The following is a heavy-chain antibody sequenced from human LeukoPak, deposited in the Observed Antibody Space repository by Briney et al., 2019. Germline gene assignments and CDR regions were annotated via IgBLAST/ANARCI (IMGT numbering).Heavy chain of an antibody. CDR3: ARDGQYHFDSSGYSLIPDAFNI. D-gene: IGHD3-22*01. Sequence: ASVKVSCKASGYTFTSYGIGWVRQAPGQGLEWMGWISGYNGNTNYAQKLQGRVTMTTDTSTSTAYMELRSLRSDDTAVYYCARDGQYHFDSSGYSLIPDAFNIWGQGTMVTVSS. CDR2: ISGYNGNT. J-gene: IGHJ3*02. CDR1: GYTFTSYG. V-gene: IGHV1-18*01.